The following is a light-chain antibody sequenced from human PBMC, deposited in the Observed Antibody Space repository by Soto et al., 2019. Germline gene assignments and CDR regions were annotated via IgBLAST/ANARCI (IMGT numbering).Light chain of an antibody. CDR2: GTS. CDR1: QNVHSDY. Sequence: EIVLTQSPDTLSLSPGERATLSCRATQNVHSDYLAWYQQKVGQAPRLLIYGTSSRATGIPDRFRGSGTGTHYTLTNSRLEPEDCAVYYCQKYGGTHTFGQGTRLEIK. V-gene: IGKV3-20*01. J-gene: IGKJ2*01. CDR3: QKYGGTHT.